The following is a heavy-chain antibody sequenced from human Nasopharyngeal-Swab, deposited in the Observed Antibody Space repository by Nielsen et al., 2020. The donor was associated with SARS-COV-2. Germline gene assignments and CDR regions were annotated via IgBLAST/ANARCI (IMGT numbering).Heavy chain of an antibody. Sequence: LKISCAASGFTFDDYAMHWVRQAPGKGLEWVSGISWNSGSIGYADSVKGRFTISRDNAKNSLYLQMNSLRAEDTALYYCAKDGLDYDSSGYYYGWFDPWGQGTLVTVSS. CDR1: GFTFDDYA. V-gene: IGHV3-9*01. CDR2: ISWNSGSI. CDR3: AKDGLDYDSSGYYYGWFDP. J-gene: IGHJ5*02. D-gene: IGHD3-22*01.